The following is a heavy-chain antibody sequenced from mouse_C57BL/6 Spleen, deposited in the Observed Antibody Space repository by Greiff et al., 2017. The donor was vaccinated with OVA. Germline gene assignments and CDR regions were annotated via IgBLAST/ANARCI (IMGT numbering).Heavy chain of an antibody. CDR3: AREAYDYDWFAY. CDR1: GYTFTSYW. J-gene: IGHJ3*01. Sequence: QVQLKQPGTELVKPGASVKLSCKASGYTFTSYWMHWVKQRPGQGLEWIGNINPSNGGTNYNEKFKSKATLTVDKSSSTAYMQLSSLTSEDSAVYYCAREAYDYDWFAYWGQGTLVTVSA. D-gene: IGHD2-4*01. CDR2: INPSNGGT. V-gene: IGHV1-53*01.